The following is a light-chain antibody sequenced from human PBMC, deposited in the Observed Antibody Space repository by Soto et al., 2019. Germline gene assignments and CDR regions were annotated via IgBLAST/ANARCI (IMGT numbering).Light chain of an antibody. CDR2: GYN. Sequence: QSVLTQPPSVSGAPGQRVTISCTGSSSNIGAGYDVHWYQQLPGTAPKLLVYGYNNRPSGVPDRFSVSKTGTSASLTITGLQTEDEADYYCQSYDSSLSAVVFGGGTKVTVL. CDR1: SSNIGAGYD. J-gene: IGLJ2*01. CDR3: QSYDSSLSAVV. V-gene: IGLV1-40*01.